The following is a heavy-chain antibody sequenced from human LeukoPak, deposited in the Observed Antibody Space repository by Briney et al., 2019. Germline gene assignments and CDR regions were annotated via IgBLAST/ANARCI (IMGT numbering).Heavy chain of an antibody. Sequence: PGGSLRLSCAASGFTFNSYSMNWVRQAPGKGLEWVSSISSSSSYIYYADSVKGRFTISRDNAKNSLYLQMNSLRAEDTAVYYCARAGGWGYSSSSGYYFDYWGQGTLVIVSS. CDR3: ARAGGWGYSSSSGYYFDY. D-gene: IGHD6-6*01. J-gene: IGHJ4*02. CDR1: GFTFNSYS. V-gene: IGHV3-21*01. CDR2: ISSSSSYI.